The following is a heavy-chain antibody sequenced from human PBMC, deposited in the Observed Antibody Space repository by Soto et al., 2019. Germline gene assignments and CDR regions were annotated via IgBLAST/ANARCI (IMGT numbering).Heavy chain of an antibody. Sequence: PVGSLRLSCAASGFTLGAFWMHWVRQAPGGGLEWVSRLHSDGKTVLYADSVKGRFTMSRDSAKSTLFLHMSSLRADDMAVYYCARGLYYGMDVWGQGTTVTVSS. CDR3: ARGLYYGMDV. CDR2: LHSDGKTV. J-gene: IGHJ6*02. V-gene: IGHV3-74*01. CDR1: GFTLGAFW.